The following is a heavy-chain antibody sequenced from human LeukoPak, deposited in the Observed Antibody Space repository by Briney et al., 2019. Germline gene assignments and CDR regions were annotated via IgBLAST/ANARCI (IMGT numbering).Heavy chain of an antibody. CDR1: GGSISSRSNS. CDR3: ARHVDMPTTGLGD. Sequence: SETLSLTCTVSGGSISSRSNSWGWIRQTPGKGLEWIATIYNSGSTYYNPSLKSRVTISVDTSKNQFSLRLTSVTAADTALYYCARHVDMPTTGLGDWGQGTLVTVSS. V-gene: IGHV4-39*01. J-gene: IGHJ4*02. CDR2: IYNSGST. D-gene: IGHD5-24*01.